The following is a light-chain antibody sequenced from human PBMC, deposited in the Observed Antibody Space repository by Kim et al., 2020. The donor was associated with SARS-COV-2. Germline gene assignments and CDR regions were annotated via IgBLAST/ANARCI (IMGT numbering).Light chain of an antibody. J-gene: IGLJ3*02. CDR3: SSYAGSNAWV. Sequence: GQSVTISCTGTSSDVGGYNYVSWYQQYPGKAPKLMIFEVNKRPSGVPDRFSGSKSGNTASLTVSGLQAEDEADYYCSSYAGSNAWVFGGGTKLTVL. V-gene: IGLV2-8*01. CDR2: EVN. CDR1: SSDVGGYNY.